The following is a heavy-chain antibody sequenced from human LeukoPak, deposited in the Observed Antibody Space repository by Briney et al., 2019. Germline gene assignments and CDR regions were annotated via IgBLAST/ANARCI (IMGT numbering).Heavy chain of an antibody. D-gene: IGHD2-2*02. J-gene: IGHJ1*01. CDR2: INHSGST. Sequence: PSETLSLTFSVYGGSFSGYYWSWIRQPPGKGLEWIGEINHSGSTNYNPSLKSRVTISVDTPKNQFSLKLSSVTAADTAVYYCASRSVYKYFQHWGQGTLVTVSS. CDR1: GGSFSGYY. V-gene: IGHV4-34*01. CDR3: ASRSVYKYFQH.